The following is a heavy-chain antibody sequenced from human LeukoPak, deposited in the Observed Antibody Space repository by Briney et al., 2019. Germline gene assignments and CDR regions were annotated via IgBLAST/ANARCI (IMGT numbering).Heavy chain of an antibody. CDR3: ATSIAARPGDFDY. D-gene: IGHD6-6*01. CDR2: IIPIFATA. V-gene: IGHV1-69*13. Sequence: AASVKVSCKASGGTFSSYAISWVRQAPGQGLEWMGGIIPIFATANYAQKFQGRVTITADESTSTAYMELSSLRSEDTAVFYCATSIAARPGDFDYWGQGTLVTVSS. CDR1: GGTFSSYA. J-gene: IGHJ4*02.